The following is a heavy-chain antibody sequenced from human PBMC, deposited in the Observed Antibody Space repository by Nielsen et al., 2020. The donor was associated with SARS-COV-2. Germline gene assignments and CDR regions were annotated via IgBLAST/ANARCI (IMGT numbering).Heavy chain of an antibody. V-gene: IGHV3-23*01. CDR3: ARNYFGVVRYPLDY. CDR2: ISGSGGST. CDR1: GFTFSSYA. Sequence: GESLKISCAASGFTFSSYAMSWVRQAPGKGLEWVSAISGSGGSTYYADSVKGRFTISRDNSKNTLYLQMNSLRAEDTAVYYCARNYFGVVRYPLDYWGQGTLVTVSS. J-gene: IGHJ4*02. D-gene: IGHD3-3*01.